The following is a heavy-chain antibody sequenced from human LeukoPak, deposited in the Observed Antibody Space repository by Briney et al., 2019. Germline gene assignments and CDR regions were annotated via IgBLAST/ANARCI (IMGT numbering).Heavy chain of an antibody. J-gene: IGHJ4*02. CDR2: ISGSGGST. D-gene: IGHD2-2*01. CDR1: GFTLSSYA. CDR3: AKDKEGVPAVLGY. V-gene: IGHV3-23*01. Sequence: GGSLRLSCAASGFTLSSYAMSWVRQAPGKGLEWVSAISGSGGSTYYADSVKGRFTISRDNSKNTLYLQMNSLRAEDTAVYYCAKDKEGVPAVLGYWGQGTLVTVSS.